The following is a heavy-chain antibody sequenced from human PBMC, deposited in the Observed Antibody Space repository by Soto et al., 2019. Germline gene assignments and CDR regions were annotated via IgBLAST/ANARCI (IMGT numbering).Heavy chain of an antibody. CDR1: GFTFSDSA. D-gene: IGHD3-16*01. J-gene: IGHJ4*02. CDR2: ISDSGSRT. Sequence: PGGSLRLSCAASGFTFSDSAMSWVRQAPGMGLHWVSTISDSGSRTFYADSVKGRFIISRDNSKNTLYLQMNSLRAEDTAVFYCAKGKFGHARFDVWRQGTLVSVSS. CDR3: AKGKFGHARFDV. V-gene: IGHV3-23*01.